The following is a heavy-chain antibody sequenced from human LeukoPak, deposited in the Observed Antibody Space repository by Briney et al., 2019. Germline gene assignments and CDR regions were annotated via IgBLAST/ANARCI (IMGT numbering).Heavy chain of an antibody. CDR2: ISYDGSNK. D-gene: IGHD6-19*01. V-gene: IGHV3-30*03. CDR1: GFTFSSYG. CDR3: ARGRAGNYYYYGMDV. J-gene: IGHJ6*02. Sequence: GRSLRLSCAASGFTFSSYGMHWVRQAPGKGLEWVAVISYDGSNKYYADSVKGRFTISRDNSKNTLYLQMNSLRAEDTAVYYCARGRAGNYYYYGMDVWGQGTTVTVSS.